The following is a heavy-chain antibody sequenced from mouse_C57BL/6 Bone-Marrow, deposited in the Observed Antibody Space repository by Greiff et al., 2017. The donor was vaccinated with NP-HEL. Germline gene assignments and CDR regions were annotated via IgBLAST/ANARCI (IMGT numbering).Heavy chain of an antibody. CDR3: ASPITTVVATRTTGFDY. V-gene: IGHV1-4*01. CDR2: INPSSGYT. CDR1: GYTFTSYT. J-gene: IGHJ2*01. D-gene: IGHD1-1*01. Sequence: VQLQQSGAELARPGASVKMSCKASGYTFTSYTMHWVNQRPGQGLEWIGYINPSSGYTKYNQKFKDKATLTADKSSSTAYMQLSSLTSEDSAVYYCASPITTVVATRTTGFDYWGQGTTLTVSS.